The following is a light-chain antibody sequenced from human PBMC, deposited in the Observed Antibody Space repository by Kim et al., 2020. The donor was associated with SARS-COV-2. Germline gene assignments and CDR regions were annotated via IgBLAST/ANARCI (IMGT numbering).Light chain of an antibody. Sequence: SNYLAWYQQKPGQAPRLLIYGASSRATGIPDRFSGSGSGTDFTLTISRLEPEDFAVYYCQQYGSSPRTFGQGTKVDIK. CDR3: QQYGSSPRT. CDR2: GAS. J-gene: IGKJ1*01. CDR1: SNY. V-gene: IGKV3-20*01.